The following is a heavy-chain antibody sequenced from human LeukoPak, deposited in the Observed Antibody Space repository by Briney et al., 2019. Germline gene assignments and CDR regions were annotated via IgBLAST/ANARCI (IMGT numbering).Heavy chain of an antibody. CDR3: ARERVVPAAIVDY. J-gene: IGHJ4*02. Sequence: GGSLRLSCAASGFTFSSYWMHWVRQAPGKGLVWVSRINTDGSSTSYADSVKGRFTISRDNAKNTLYQQMNSLRAEDTAVYYCARERVVPAAIVDYWGQGTLVTVSS. CDR1: GFTFSSYW. V-gene: IGHV3-74*01. CDR2: INTDGSST. D-gene: IGHD2-2*01.